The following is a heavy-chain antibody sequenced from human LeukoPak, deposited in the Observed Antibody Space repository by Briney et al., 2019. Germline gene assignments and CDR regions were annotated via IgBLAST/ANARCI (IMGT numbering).Heavy chain of an antibody. CDR1: GGSFSGYY. CDR2: INHSGST. Sequence: SETLSLTCAVYGGSFSGYYWSWLRQPPGKGLEGLGEINHSGSTNYNPSLKSRVTISVDTSKNQFSLKLSSVTAADTAVYCCARDRYCSGGSCYTFDYWGQGTLVTVSS. V-gene: IGHV4-34*01. D-gene: IGHD2-15*01. CDR3: ARDRYCSGGSCYTFDY. J-gene: IGHJ4*02.